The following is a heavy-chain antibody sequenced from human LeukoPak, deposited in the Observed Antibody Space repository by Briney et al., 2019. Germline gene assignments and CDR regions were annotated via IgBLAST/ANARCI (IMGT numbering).Heavy chain of an antibody. CDR3: VRSPACSSGTCYPNWFDP. D-gene: IGHD2-15*01. Sequence: GESLKISCKGSGYSLTNNWMGWVRQMPGKGLEWMGITYPGDSNTRYSPSFQGQVTISADKSISSAYLQWSSLKASDTAMYYCVRSPACSSGTCYPNWFDPWGQGTLVTVSS. CDR1: GYSLTNNW. J-gene: IGHJ5*02. CDR2: TYPGDSNT. V-gene: IGHV5-51*01.